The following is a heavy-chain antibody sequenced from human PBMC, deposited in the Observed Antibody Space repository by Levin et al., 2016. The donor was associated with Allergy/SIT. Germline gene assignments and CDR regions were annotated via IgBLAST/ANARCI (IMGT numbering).Heavy chain of an antibody. J-gene: IGHJ4*02. D-gene: IGHD2-2*01. CDR2: IYPGDSDT. CDR3: ARHSYCSTTNCLPDY. V-gene: IGHV5-51*01. CDR1: GYSFTSYW. Sequence: GGSLRLSCKGSGYSFTSYWIGWVRQMPGKGLEWMGIIYPGDSDTRYSPSFQGQVTISADKSISTAYLQWSSLRASDSAMYYCARHSYCSTTNCLPDYWGQGTLVTVSS.